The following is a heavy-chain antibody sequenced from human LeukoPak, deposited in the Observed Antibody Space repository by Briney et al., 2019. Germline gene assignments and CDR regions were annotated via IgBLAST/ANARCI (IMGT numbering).Heavy chain of an antibody. Sequence: SETLSLTCTVSGGSISSYYWNWIRQPPGKGREWLGYIYYSGSTNYDPSLKSRVTILVDTSKNQFSLRLSSVTAADTAVYYCAREYSSSSGRRAFDIWGQGTMVTVSS. CDR1: GGSISSYY. J-gene: IGHJ3*02. V-gene: IGHV4-59*08. CDR3: AREYSSSSGRRAFDI. CDR2: IYYSGST. D-gene: IGHD6-6*01.